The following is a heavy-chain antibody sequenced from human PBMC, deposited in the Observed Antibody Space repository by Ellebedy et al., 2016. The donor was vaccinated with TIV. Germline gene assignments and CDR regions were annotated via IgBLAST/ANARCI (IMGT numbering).Heavy chain of an antibody. CDR2: VYYSGGT. V-gene: IGHV4-39*01. Sequence: SETLSLTCTVSGGSISSVNYYWGWFRQPPGKGLEWVGSVYYSGGTYYNPSLMSRVTISVDTSTHQFSLTLTSVTAADTAVYYCARMSSFPRSLFDPWGQGILVTVSS. D-gene: IGHD1-26*01. J-gene: IGHJ5*02. CDR3: ARMSSFPRSLFDP. CDR1: GGSISSVNYY.